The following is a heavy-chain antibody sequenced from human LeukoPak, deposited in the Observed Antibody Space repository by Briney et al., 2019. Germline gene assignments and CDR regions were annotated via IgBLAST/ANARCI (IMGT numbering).Heavy chain of an antibody. CDR2: INPNSGGT. Sequence: ASVKVSCKASGYTFTGYYMHWVRQAPGQGLEWMGWINPNSGGTNYAQKFQGRVTMTRDTSISTAYMELSRLRSDDTAVYYCARARDLYCYYMDVWGKGTTVTVSS. CDR3: ARARDLYCYYMDV. J-gene: IGHJ6*03. V-gene: IGHV1-2*02. CDR1: GYTFTGYY.